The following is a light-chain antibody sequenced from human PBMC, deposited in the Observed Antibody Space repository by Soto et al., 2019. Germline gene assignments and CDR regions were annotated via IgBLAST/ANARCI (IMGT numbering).Light chain of an antibody. Sequence: DIQLTQSPSTLSASVGDRVTITCRASQSVSTWLAWYQQKPGRAPRLLIYDVSNLESGVPSRFSGTGSGTEFTLTTTSLQPEDLAIYYCQQYDNSRTFGQGTKVDIK. J-gene: IGKJ1*01. CDR1: QSVSTW. CDR2: DVS. V-gene: IGKV1-5*01. CDR3: QQYDNSRT.